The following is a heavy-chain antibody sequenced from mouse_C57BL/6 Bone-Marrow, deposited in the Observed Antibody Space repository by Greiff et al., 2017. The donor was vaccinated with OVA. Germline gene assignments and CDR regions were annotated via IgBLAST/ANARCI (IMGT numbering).Heavy chain of an antibody. V-gene: IGHV5-4*03. CDR3: ARPAYYSNYDYFDY. J-gene: IGHJ2*01. CDR1: GFTFSSYA. Sequence: EVMLVESGGGLVKPGGSLKLSCAASGFTFSSYAMSWVRQTPEKRLEWVATISDGGSYTYYPDNVKGRFTISRDNAKNNLYLQMSHLKSEDTAMYYCARPAYYSNYDYFDYWGQGTTLTVSS. D-gene: IGHD2-5*01. CDR2: ISDGGSYT.